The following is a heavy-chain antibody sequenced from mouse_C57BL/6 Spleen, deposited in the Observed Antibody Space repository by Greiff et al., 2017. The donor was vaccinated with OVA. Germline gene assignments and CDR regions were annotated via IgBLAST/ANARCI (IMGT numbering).Heavy chain of an antibody. J-gene: IGHJ4*01. Sequence: DVHLVESGPGMVKPSQSLSLTCTVTGYSITSGYDWHWIRHFPGNKLEWMGYISYSGSTNYNPSLKSRISITHDTSKNHFFLKLNSVTTEDTATYYCASSGPYYYAMDYWGQGTSVTVSS. D-gene: IGHD3-2*02. CDR2: ISYSGST. CDR3: ASSGPYYYAMDY. V-gene: IGHV3-1*01. CDR1: GYSITSGYD.